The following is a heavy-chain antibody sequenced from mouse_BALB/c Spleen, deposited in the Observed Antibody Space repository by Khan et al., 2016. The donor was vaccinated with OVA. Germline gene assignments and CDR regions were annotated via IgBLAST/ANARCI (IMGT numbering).Heavy chain of an antibody. CDR2: IWGDGTT. D-gene: IGHD2-10*01. J-gene: IGHJ1*01. Sequence: VQLQESGPGLVAPSQSLSITCTVSGFSFTNYGVSWVRQPPGKGLEWLGIIWGDGTTNYHSGLRSRLSISKDNSKSQVFLKLNSLQTDDTATYYCAKGGTYFGGYFDVWGAGTTVTVSS. CDR3: AKGGTYFGGYFDV. V-gene: IGHV2-3*01. CDR1: GFSFTNYG.